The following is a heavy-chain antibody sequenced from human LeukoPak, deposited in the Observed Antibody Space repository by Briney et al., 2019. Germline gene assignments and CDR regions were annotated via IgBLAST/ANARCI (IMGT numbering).Heavy chain of an antibody. V-gene: IGHV1-69*04. CDR3: ARDRVIAAAGTNSLDY. Sequence: SVEVSCKASGGTFSSYAISWVRQAPGQGLEWVGRIIPILGIANYAQKFQGRVTITADKSTSTAYMELSSLRSEDTAVYYCARDRVIAAAGTNSLDYWGQGTLVTVSS. J-gene: IGHJ4*02. D-gene: IGHD6-13*01. CDR1: GGTFSSYA. CDR2: IIPILGIA.